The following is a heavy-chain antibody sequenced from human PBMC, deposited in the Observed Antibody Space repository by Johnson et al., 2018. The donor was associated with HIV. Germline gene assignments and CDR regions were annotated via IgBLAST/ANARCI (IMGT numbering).Heavy chain of an antibody. V-gene: IGHV3-20*04. J-gene: IGHJ3*02. Sequence: MLLVESGGGVVRPGGSLRLSCAASGFTFDDYGMSWVRQAPGKGLEWVSGINWNGGSTSYADSVKGRFTISRDNAKNSLYLQMNSLRADDTAIYYCALTESRFLEWLFRAFDIWGQGTMVTVSS. CDR3: ALTESRFLEWLFRAFDI. D-gene: IGHD3-3*01. CDR2: INWNGGST. CDR1: GFTFDDYG.